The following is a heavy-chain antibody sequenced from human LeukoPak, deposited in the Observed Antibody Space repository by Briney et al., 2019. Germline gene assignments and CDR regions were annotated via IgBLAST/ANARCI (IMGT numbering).Heavy chain of an antibody. J-gene: IGHJ6*03. D-gene: IGHD1-1*01. Sequence: SETLSLTCTVSGGSISSSSYYWGWIRQPPGKGLEWIGSIYYSGSTYYNPSLKSRVTISVDTSKNQFSLKLSSVTAADTAVYYCARDGGTNYYYYYMDVWGKGTTVTVSS. V-gene: IGHV4-39*02. CDR3: ARDGGTNYYYYYMDV. CDR1: GGSISSSSYY. CDR2: IYYSGST.